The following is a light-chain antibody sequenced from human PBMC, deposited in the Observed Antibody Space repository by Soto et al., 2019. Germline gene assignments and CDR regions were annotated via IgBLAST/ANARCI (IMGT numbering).Light chain of an antibody. J-gene: IGKJ2*01. V-gene: IGKV3-15*01. CDR1: QSVSSN. Sequence: EIVMTQSPATLSVSPGERATLSCRASQSVSSNLAWYQQKPGQAPRLLMYGASTRATGNPARFSGSGSGTEFTLTISSLQSEDFAVYYCQQYNNWPRGTFGQGTKLEIK. CDR2: GAS. CDR3: QQYNNWPRGT.